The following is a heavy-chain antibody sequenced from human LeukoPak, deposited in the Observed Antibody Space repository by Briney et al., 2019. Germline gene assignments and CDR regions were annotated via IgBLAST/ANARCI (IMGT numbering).Heavy chain of an antibody. CDR3: ARGSRCGGGSCYGGEHNWFDP. Sequence: PSETLSLTCTVSGGSISSYYWSWIRQPAGKGLEWIGRIYTSGSTNYNPSLKSRVTMSVDTSKNQFSLKLSSVTAADTAVYYCARGSRCGGGSCYGGEHNWFDPWGQGTLVTVSS. V-gene: IGHV4-4*07. CDR2: IYTSGST. D-gene: IGHD2-15*01. J-gene: IGHJ5*02. CDR1: GGSISSYY.